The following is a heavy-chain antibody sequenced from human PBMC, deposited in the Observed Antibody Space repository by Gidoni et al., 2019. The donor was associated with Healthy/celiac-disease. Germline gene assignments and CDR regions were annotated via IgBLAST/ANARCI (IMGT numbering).Heavy chain of an antibody. J-gene: IGHJ4*02. V-gene: IGHV3-30*18. D-gene: IGHD2-15*01. Sequence: QVQLVESGGGLVQPARSLRLSCSAPGFTFSRYGMHWVRQAPGKGPEWVAVISYDGSNKYYADTVKGRFTISRDNSKNTLYLQMNSLRAEDTAVYYCAKDQYCSGGSCSSGYFDYWGQGTLVTVSS. CDR1: GFTFSRYG. CDR2: ISYDGSNK. CDR3: AKDQYCSGGSCSSGYFDY.